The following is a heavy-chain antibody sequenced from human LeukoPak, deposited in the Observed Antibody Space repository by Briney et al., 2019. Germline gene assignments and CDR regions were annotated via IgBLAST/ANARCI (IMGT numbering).Heavy chain of an antibody. J-gene: IGHJ6*02. D-gene: IGHD3-22*01. CDR1: SFTFSSYW. CDR2: IKQDGSDK. Sequence: PGGSLRLSCAASSFTFSSYWMGWVRQAPGKGLEWVANIKQDGSDKYYVDSVKGRFTISRDNAKNSLYLQMNSLRVEDTAVYYCARDPAGDYDRSGYPYYYYYGMDVWGQGTSVTVSS. CDR3: ARDPAGDYDRSGYPYYYYYGMDV. V-gene: IGHV3-7*01.